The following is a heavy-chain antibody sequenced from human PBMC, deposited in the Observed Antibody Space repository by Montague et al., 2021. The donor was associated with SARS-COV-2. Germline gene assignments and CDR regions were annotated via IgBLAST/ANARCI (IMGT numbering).Heavy chain of an antibody. CDR1: GFTFSAYG. D-gene: IGHD2-2*01. J-gene: IGHJ4*01. V-gene: IGHV3-23*01. CDR3: AKDDGVIQVAMGY. CDR2: IHGSGDST. Sequence: SLRLSCAASGFTFSAYGMSWVRQAPGSSLEWDSSIHGSGDSTYYXXSLKGRFTISRDNSKNMVYLQMNNLRVEDTAIYYCAKDDGVIQVAMGYWGQGTLVTVSS.